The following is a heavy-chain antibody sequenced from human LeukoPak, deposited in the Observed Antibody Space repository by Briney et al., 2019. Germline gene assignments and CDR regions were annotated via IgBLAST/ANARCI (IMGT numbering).Heavy chain of an antibody. CDR2: INPNSGGT. V-gene: IGHV1-2*02. D-gene: IGHD2-21*02. CDR1: GYTFTGYY. Sequence: GASVKVSCKASGYTFTGYYMHWVRQAPGQGLEWMGWINPNSGGTNYAQKFQGRVTMTRDTSISTAYTELSRLRSDDTAVYYCARDSREYCGGDCPFNYWGQGTLVTVSS. J-gene: IGHJ4*02. CDR3: ARDSREYCGGDCPFNY.